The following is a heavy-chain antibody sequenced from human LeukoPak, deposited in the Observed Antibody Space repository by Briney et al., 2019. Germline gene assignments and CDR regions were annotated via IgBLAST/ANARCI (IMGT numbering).Heavy chain of an antibody. CDR3: AKVKPYWYFDL. CDR2: LSGSGDST. J-gene: IGHJ2*01. CDR1: GFTFSSYS. Sequence: QPGGSLRLSCAASGFTFSSYSMNWVRQAPGKGLEWVSSLSGSGDSTYYADSVKGRFTISRDNSKNTLYLQMNSLRAEDTAVYYCAKVKPYWYFDLWGRGTLVTVSS. V-gene: IGHV3-23*01.